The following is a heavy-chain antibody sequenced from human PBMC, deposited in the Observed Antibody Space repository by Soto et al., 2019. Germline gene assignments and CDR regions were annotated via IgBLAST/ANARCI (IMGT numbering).Heavy chain of an antibody. J-gene: IGHJ6*02. CDR2: TYYRSKWYN. D-gene: IGHD2-15*01. CDR1: GDSVSSNSAA. Sequence: PSQTLSLTCAISGDSVSSNSAAWNWIRQSPSRGVEWLGRTYYRSKWYNDCAVSVKSRITINPDTSKNQFSLQLNSVTPEDTAVYYCARELSGGSYDYYYYCMHVWGQGTTVTVSS. V-gene: IGHV6-1*01. CDR3: ARELSGGSYDYYYYCMHV.